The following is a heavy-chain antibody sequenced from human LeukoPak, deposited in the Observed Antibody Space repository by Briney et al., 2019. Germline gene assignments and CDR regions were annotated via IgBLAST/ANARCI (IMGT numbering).Heavy chain of an antibody. CDR3: ARESWDIEGYNWFDP. CDR1: GDSFSSNSAA. V-gene: IGHV6-1*01. J-gene: IGHJ5*02. Sequence: SQTLSLTCAISGDSFSSNSAAWTWIRQSPSRGLEWLGRTYYRSKWYNDYAVSVKSRITINPDTSKNQFSLQLNSVTPEDTAVYYCARESWDIEGYNWFDPWGQGTLVTVSS. CDR2: TYYRSKWYN. D-gene: IGHD2-15*01.